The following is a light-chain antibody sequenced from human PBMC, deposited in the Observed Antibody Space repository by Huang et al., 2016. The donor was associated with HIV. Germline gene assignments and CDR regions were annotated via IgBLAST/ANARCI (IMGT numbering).Light chain of an antibody. Sequence: DIVMTPSPGSLAGSLGETITLKAQSMQSCCSSSTRKDYLAWFQQKPGQPPRLLIYWGSTRESGVPGRFSGSGSGTDFSLTISGLEAADVATYYCQQYYSRPQTFGRGTKVEI. J-gene: IGKJ4*01. CDR3: QQYYSRPQT. CDR1: QSCCSSSTRKDY. CDR2: WGS. V-gene: IGKV4-1*01.